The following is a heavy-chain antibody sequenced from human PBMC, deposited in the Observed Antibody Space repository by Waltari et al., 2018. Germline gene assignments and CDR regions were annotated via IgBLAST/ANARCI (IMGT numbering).Heavy chain of an antibody. CDR1: GGTFSSYA. Sequence: QVQLVQSGAEVKKPGTSVTVSCKASGGTFSSYAISWVRQAPGHGLEWMGGIIPIFGTANYAQKFQGRVTITADESTSTAYMELSSLRSEDTAVYYCARGLTIFGVVIYYYYGMDVWGQGTTVTVSS. D-gene: IGHD3-3*01. CDR3: ARGLTIFGVVIYYYYGMDV. J-gene: IGHJ6*02. CDR2: IIPIFGTA. V-gene: IGHV1-69*01.